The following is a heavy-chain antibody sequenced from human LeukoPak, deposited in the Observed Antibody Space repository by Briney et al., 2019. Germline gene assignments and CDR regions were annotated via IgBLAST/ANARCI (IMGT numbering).Heavy chain of an antibody. CDR1: GFTLSSYG. Sequence: GRSLRLSCAASGFTLSSYGMHWVRQAPGKGLEWVAVISYDESNKYYADSVKGRFTISRDNSKNTLYLQMNSLRAEDTAVYYCAKDEVSCGSCYLSWGQGTLVIVSS. V-gene: IGHV3-30*18. D-gene: IGHD2-15*01. J-gene: IGHJ4*02. CDR2: ISYDESNK. CDR3: AKDEVSCGSCYLS.